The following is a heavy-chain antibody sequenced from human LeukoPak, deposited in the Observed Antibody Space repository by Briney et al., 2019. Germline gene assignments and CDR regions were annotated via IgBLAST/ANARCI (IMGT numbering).Heavy chain of an antibody. CDR1: GGSISSYY. J-gene: IGHJ4*02. Sequence: SETLSLTCTVSGGSISSYYWSWVRQPPGKELEWIGYIYYSGSTNYSPSLKSRVTISVDTSKNQFSLKLSSVTAADTAVYYCARYGLIRGFEYWGQGTLVTVSS. CDR2: IYYSGST. V-gene: IGHV4-59*01. CDR3: ARYGLIRGFEY. D-gene: IGHD3-16*01.